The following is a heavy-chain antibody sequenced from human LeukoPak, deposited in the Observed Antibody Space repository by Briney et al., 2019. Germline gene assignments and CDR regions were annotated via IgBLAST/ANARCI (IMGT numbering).Heavy chain of an antibody. CDR3: ARGGDSSSWSVDH. V-gene: IGHV4-59*12. Sequence: SETLSLTCTVSGGSMTSYYWSWSRQSPRQGLQWIGYVYYSGSINYTPSLKSRVTISVDTSKNQFSLRLNSVTAADTAVYYCARGGDSSSWSVDHWGQGTLVTVSS. CDR1: GGSMTSYY. CDR2: VYYSGSI. J-gene: IGHJ4*02. D-gene: IGHD6-13*01.